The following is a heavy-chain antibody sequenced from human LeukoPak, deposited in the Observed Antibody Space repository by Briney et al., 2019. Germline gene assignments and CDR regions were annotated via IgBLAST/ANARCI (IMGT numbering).Heavy chain of an antibody. J-gene: IGHJ4*02. D-gene: IGHD6-13*01. V-gene: IGHV4-4*07. CDR3: ARQIASAGTAGFDF. CDR2: IYSTGST. CDR1: GGSISSYY. Sequence: MPSETLSLTCTVSGGSISSYYWSWIRQPAGKGLEWIGRIYSTGSTNYNPSLKSRVTMSVDTSKNQFSLRLRSVTAADTAVYYCARQIASAGTAGFDFWGQGAQVTVSS.